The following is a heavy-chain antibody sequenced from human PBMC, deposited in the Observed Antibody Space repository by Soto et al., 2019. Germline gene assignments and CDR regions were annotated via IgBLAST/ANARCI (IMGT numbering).Heavy chain of an antibody. Sequence: XESLKISCKGSGYDFIDYWIGWVRQMPGKGLEWVGMIYPGDSDTRYSPSFQGQVTISADRSITTTYLQWSSLKASDTAMYYCARLEEATAGSWGQGSLVTVSS. V-gene: IGHV5-51*01. J-gene: IGHJ5*02. D-gene: IGHD1-26*01. CDR2: IYPGDSDT. CDR3: ARLEEATAGS. CDR1: GYDFIDYW.